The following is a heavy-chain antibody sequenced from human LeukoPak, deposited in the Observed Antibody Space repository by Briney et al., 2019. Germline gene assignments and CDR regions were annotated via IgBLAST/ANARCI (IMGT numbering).Heavy chain of an antibody. V-gene: IGHV1-69*08. CDR3: VRSGYDYDWFDS. CDR2: IIAILDTA. Sequence: SVNVSCKASGGSFSDYSISWVRQAPGQGHEWMGRIIAILDTAHYAQKFQGRFTITANKSTTTVYMELSSLRSDDTAVYYCVRSGYDYDWFDSWGQGTLVTVSS. D-gene: IGHD5-12*01. J-gene: IGHJ5*01. CDR1: GGSFSDYS.